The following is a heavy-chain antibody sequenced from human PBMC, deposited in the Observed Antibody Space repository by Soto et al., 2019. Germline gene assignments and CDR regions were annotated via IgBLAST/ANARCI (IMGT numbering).Heavy chain of an antibody. Sequence: GGSLRLSCAASGFTFSSYAMSWVRQAPRKGLEWVSAISGSGGSTYYADSVKGRFTISRDNSKNTLYLQMNSLRAEDTAVYYCAKDGYCSGGSCYFAHPFDYWGQGTLVTVSS. CDR2: ISGSGGST. D-gene: IGHD2-15*01. J-gene: IGHJ4*02. V-gene: IGHV3-23*01. CDR1: GFTFSSYA. CDR3: AKDGYCSGGSCYFAHPFDY.